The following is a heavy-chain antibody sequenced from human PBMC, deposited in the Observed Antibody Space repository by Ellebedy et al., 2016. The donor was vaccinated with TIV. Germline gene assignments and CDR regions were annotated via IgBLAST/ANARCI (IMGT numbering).Heavy chain of an antibody. CDR3: ARIQPSSGMDV. CDR1: GYTFTGYY. D-gene: IGHD5-18*01. J-gene: IGHJ6*02. V-gene: IGHV1-2*02. CDR2: INPNSGGT. Sequence: ASVKVSCKASGYTFTGYYMHWVRQAPGQGLEWMGWINPNSGGTNYAQKFQGRVTMTRDTSISTAYMELSSLKASETAMYYCARIQPSSGMDVWGQGTTVTVSS.